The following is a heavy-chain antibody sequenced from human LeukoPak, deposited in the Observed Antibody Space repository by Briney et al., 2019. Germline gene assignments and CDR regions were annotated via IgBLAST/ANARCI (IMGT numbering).Heavy chain of an antibody. CDR2: IKQDGREK. J-gene: IGHJ4*02. V-gene: IGHV3-7*01. D-gene: IGHD4-17*01. Sequence: GGSLRLSCAAPGFTFNTYWMSWVRQAPGKGLEWVANIKQDGREKYYVDSMKGRLTISRDNAKNSLYLQMNSLRAEDTAVYYCARGGYGAQALDYWGQGTLVTVSS. CDR1: GFTFNTYW. CDR3: ARGGYGAQALDY.